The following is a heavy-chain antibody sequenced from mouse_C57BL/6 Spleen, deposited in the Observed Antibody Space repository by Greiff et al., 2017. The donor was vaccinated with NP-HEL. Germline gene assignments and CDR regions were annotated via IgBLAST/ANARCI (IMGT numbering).Heavy chain of an antibody. D-gene: IGHD2-3*01. V-gene: IGHV1-61*01. CDR3: ARSGDDGYYEFAY. J-gene: IGHJ3*01. Sequence: VQLQQPGAELVRPGSSVKLSCKASGYTFTSYWMDWVKQRPGQGLEWIGNIYPSDSETHYNQKFKDKATLTVDKSSSTAYMQLSSLTSEDSAVYYCARSGDDGYYEFAYWGQGTRVTVSA. CDR1: GYTFTSYW. CDR2: IYPSDSET.